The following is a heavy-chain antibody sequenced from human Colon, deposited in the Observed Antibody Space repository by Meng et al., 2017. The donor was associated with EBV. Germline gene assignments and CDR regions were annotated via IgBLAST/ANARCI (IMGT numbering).Heavy chain of an antibody. V-gene: IGHV7-4-1*02. CDR2: INTNTGNP. J-gene: IGHJ4*02. Sequence: QVELVHSGFELKKPGSSVMVSCKASGYTFTSYAMNWVRQAPGQGLEWMGWINTNTGNPTYAQGFTGRFVFSLDTSVSTAYLQISSLKAADTAVYYCARLYCSGGSCYTIDYWGQGTLVTVSS. CDR1: GYTFTSYA. CDR3: ARLYCSGGSCYTIDY. D-gene: IGHD2-15*01.